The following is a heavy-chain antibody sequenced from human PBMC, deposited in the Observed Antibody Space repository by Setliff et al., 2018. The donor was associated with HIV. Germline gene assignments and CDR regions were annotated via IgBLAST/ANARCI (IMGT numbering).Heavy chain of an antibody. CDR2: ISPKYGGT. CDR3: ARDTSSSY. J-gene: IGHJ4*02. V-gene: IGHV1-2*02. CDR1: GYNFTNYG. Sequence: ASVKVSCKASGYNFTNYGIGWVRQAPGHGFQWMGWISPKYGGTNYAQNFQGRVTMTRDTSISTAYMELSSLGSDDTAVYFCARDTSSSYWGQGTPVTVSS. D-gene: IGHD2-2*01.